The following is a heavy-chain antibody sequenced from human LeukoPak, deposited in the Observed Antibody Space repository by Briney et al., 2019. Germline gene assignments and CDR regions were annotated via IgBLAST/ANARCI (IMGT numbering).Heavy chain of an antibody. J-gene: IGHJ4*02. D-gene: IGHD2-2*02. Sequence: GGSLRLSCAASGFTFSSYAMHWVRQAPGKGLEWVAVISYDGSNKYYADSVKGRFTISRDNSKNTLYLQMNSLRAEDTAVYYCASNTHRYYFDYWGQGTLVTVSS. CDR3: ASNTHRYYFDY. V-gene: IGHV3-30-3*01. CDR1: GFTFSSYA. CDR2: ISYDGSNK.